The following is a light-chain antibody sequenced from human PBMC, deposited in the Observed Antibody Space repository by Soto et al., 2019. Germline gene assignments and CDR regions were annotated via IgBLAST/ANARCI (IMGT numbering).Light chain of an antibody. V-gene: IGKV1-5*03. CDR3: QQYNTDSHT. J-gene: IGKJ2*01. CDR1: QSISNW. CDR2: RAS. Sequence: DIQMTQSPSTLSASVGNRVTITCRASQSISNWLAWYQQKPGKAPKLLIYRASALERGGPSRLTGSGSGTEFTLTISSVQPDDFAIYFCQQYNTDSHTFGQGTKLEIK.